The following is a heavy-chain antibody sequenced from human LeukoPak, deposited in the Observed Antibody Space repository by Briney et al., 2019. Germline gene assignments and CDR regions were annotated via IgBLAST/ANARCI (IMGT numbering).Heavy chain of an antibody. V-gene: IGHV3-20*04. CDR2: NNWYSYNT. J-gene: IGHJ6*03. D-gene: IGHD5-18*01. CDR1: GFKLDDYG. CDR3: AKDKLPRYSYGPHYYYVDV. Sequence: GGALRLFCAASGFKLDDYGMSWGRQAPGEGLEWVFANNWYSYNTGYADSVKGRFTISRDNSKNSLYLQMNSLRAEDTALYYCAKDKLPRYSYGPHYYYVDVWGKGTTVTVSS.